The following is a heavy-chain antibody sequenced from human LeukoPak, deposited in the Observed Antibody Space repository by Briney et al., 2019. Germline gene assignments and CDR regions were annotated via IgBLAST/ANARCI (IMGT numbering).Heavy chain of an antibody. CDR1: GGSFSGYY. V-gene: IGHV4-59*01. CDR3: AAAGIFPDFDY. Sequence: PSETLSLTCAVYGGSFSGYYWSWIRQPPGKGLEWIGYIYYSGSTNYNPSLKSRVTISVDTSKNQFSLKLSSVTAADTAVYYCAAAGIFPDFDYWGQGTLVTVSS. CDR2: IYYSGST. J-gene: IGHJ4*02. D-gene: IGHD6-13*01.